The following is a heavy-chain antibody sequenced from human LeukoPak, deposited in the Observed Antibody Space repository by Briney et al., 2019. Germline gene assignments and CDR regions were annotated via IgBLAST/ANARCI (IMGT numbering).Heavy chain of an antibody. CDR1: GFTFEGYA. D-gene: IGHD1-1*01. Sequence: GGSLRLSCAGSGFTFEGYAMHWVRQAPGKGLEWVSLISGDGSSTCYADSVKGRFTISRDDNKNSLYLQMNGLRTEDIALYYCARDRERWVPGEYNGMDVWGQGTTVTVSS. CDR2: ISGDGSST. V-gene: IGHV3-43*02. CDR3: ARDRERWVPGEYNGMDV. J-gene: IGHJ6*02.